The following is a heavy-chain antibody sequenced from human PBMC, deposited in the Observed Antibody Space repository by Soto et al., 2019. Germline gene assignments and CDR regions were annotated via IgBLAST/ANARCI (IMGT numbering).Heavy chain of an antibody. CDR3: ARVPVYSFGNT. CDR2: INAGNGNT. Sequence: QVQLVQSGAEEKKPGASVKVSCKASGYTFTSYAMLWVRQAPGQRLEWMGWINAGNGNTKYSQKWQGRVNITRATSASTAYMELSSLRSEDTAVYYCARVPVYSFGNTWGQGTLVTVSS. V-gene: IGHV1-3*05. D-gene: IGHD5-18*01. CDR1: GYTFTSYA. J-gene: IGHJ5*02.